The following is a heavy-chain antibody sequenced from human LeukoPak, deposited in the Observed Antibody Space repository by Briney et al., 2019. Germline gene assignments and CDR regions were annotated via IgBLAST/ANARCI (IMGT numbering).Heavy chain of an antibody. CDR2: ISGYNGNT. J-gene: IGHJ4*02. Sequence: ASVKVSCKTSGYTFTSYGVSWVRQAPGQGLEWMGWISGYNGNTNYAQKYRGRVTMTTDTSTSTVYMELRSLRSDDTAVYYRARDNSSSCRENWGQGTLATVSS. V-gene: IGHV1-18*01. D-gene: IGHD2-2*01. CDR1: GYTFTSYG. CDR3: ARDNSSSCREN.